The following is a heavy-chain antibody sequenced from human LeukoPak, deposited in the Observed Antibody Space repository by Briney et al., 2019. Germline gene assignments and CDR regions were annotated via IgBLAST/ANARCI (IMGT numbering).Heavy chain of an antibody. CDR3: ARAYSSGWID. D-gene: IGHD6-19*01. V-gene: IGHV4-34*01. CDR2: INHSGST. Sequence: SETLSLTCAVYGGSFSGYYWSWIRQPPGKGLEWIGEINHSGSTNYNPSLKSRVTISVDTSKNQFSLKLSSVTAADTAVYYCARAYSSGWIDWGQGTLVTVSS. J-gene: IGHJ4*02. CDR1: GGSFSGYY.